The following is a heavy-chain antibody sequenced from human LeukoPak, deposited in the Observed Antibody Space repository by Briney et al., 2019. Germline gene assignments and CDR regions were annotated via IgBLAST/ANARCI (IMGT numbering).Heavy chain of an antibody. D-gene: IGHD3-10*01. Sequence: ASVKVSCKASGYTFSTYPLNWVRQAPGQGLEWMGWISAYNGNTNYAQKLQGRVTMTTDTSTSTAYMELRSLRSDDTAVYYCARPWFGELLPFDYWGQGTLVTVSS. CDR3: ARPWFGELLPFDY. CDR1: GYTFSTYP. V-gene: IGHV1-18*01. J-gene: IGHJ4*02. CDR2: ISAYNGNT.